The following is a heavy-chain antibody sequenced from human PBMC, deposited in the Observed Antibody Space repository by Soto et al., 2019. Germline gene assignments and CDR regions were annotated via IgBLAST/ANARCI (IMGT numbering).Heavy chain of an antibody. CDR3: ARERLVAAAPKSHYYYGMDV. CDR2: ISSSGSTI. D-gene: IGHD6-13*01. Sequence: GSLRLSCAASGFTFSSYEMNWVRQAPGKGLEWVSYISSSGSTIYYADSVKGRFTISRDNAKNSLYLQMNSLRAEDTAVYYCARERLVAAAPKSHYYYGMDVWGQGTTVTVSS. CDR1: GFTFSSYE. J-gene: IGHJ6*02. V-gene: IGHV3-48*03.